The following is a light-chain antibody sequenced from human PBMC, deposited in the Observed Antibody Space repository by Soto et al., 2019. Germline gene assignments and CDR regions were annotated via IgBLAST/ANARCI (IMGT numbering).Light chain of an antibody. CDR2: AAS. CDR1: QSISAW. J-gene: IGKJ1*01. V-gene: IGKV1-5*01. Sequence: IRMTQSRSTLSASVGDRVTISCRASQSISAWLAWYQQKTGKAPKLLIYAASTLQSGVPSRFSGSGSGTDFNLTISCLQSEDFATYYCQQYYSYPWTFGQGTKVDIK. CDR3: QQYYSYPWT.